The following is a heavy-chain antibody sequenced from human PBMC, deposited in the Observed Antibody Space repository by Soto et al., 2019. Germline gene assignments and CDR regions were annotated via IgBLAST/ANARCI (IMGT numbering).Heavy chain of an antibody. J-gene: IGHJ2*01. Sequence: QVQLQESGPGLVKPSETLSLTCTVSGGSISGGVHSWSWIRQPPGKGLEWIGHIFDSGSTYYNPYLMRRLTISVDTSKKQFSLRLSSVTAADTAVYYCAREIMPLTNDWYFDLWGRGTLVTVSS. CDR2: IFDSGST. CDR1: GGSISGGVHS. CDR3: AREIMPLTNDWYFDL. D-gene: IGHD2-8*01. V-gene: IGHV4-30-4*01.